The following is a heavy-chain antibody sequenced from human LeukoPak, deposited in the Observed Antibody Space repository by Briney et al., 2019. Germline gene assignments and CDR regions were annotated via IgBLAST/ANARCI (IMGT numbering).Heavy chain of an antibody. CDR2: FYSGGSS. V-gene: IGHV3-53*01. CDR3: ARDRGYGNVFFAY. D-gene: IGHD5-18*01. CDR1: GFTVRSIY. J-gene: IGHJ4*01. Sequence: GGSLRLSCAASGFTVRSIYMTWVRQAPGKGLEWVSSFYSGGSSYYADSVKGRFIISRDSSTDTLYLQMTSLRVEDTAVYFCARDRGYGNVFFAYWGQEPWSPSP.